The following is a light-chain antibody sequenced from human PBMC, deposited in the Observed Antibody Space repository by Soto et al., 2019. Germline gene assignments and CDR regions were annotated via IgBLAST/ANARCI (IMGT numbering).Light chain of an antibody. V-gene: IGKV3-11*01. Sequence: EIVLTQSPVTLSLSPGERATLSCRASQSVSSSLAWYQQRPGQAPRLLIYDASNRATGVPARFSGSGSGTDFTLTIDNLEPEDFAIYYCQQRNNWPPITFGQGTRLEIK. J-gene: IGKJ5*01. CDR3: QQRNNWPPIT. CDR2: DAS. CDR1: QSVSSS.